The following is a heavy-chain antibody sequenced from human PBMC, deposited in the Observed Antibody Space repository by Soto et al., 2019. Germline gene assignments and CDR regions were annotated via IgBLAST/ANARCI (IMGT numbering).Heavy chain of an antibody. J-gene: IGHJ4*02. CDR2: IDGGGVNT. Sequence: EVRLLDSGGDLVQPGGSLRLSCAASGFTFGLYAMSWVRQAPGKGLEWVSAIDGGGVNTYYRDSVKGRFTISRDNSKNTLFLQMRGLRAEDTAIYFCARGITRTWTEGYFDSWGQGTLVTVSS. V-gene: IGHV3-23*01. D-gene: IGHD3-10*01. CDR1: GFTFGLYA. CDR3: ARGITRTWTEGYFDS.